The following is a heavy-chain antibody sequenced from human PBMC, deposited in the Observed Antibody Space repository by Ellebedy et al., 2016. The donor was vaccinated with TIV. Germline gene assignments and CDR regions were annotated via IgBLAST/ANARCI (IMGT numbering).Heavy chain of an antibody. CDR3: ARWFGELLYVRWFDP. CDR1: GYTFTGYY. D-gene: IGHD3-10*01. Sequence: ASVKVSCKASGYTFTGYYIHWVRQAPGQGLEWMGWINPDSGSTSYAQKFQGRVIITADRSTSTAYMELNSLRSEDTAVYYCARWFGELLYVRWFDPWGQGTLVTVSS. J-gene: IGHJ5*02. CDR2: INPDSGST. V-gene: IGHV1-2*02.